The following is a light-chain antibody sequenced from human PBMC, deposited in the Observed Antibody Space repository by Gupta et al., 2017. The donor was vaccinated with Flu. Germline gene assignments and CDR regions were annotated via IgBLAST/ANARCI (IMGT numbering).Light chain of an antibody. J-gene: IGKJ2*01. CDR2: DAS. CDR1: QSVSTY. Sequence: EIELTQSPATLSLSPGERATLSCRASQSVSTYLAWYQKKPGQAPRLLIYDASNRDTGIPARFSGSGYGTNLTLTISSREQEDFAVYYCQKRSNWPPYTFGQGTMLEIK. CDR3: QKRSNWPPYT. V-gene: IGKV3-11*01.